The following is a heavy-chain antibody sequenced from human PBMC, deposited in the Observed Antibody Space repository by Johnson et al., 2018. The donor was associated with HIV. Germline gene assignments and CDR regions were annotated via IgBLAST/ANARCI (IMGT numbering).Heavy chain of an antibody. CDR1: GFTVSRNY. V-gene: IGHV3-53*01. D-gene: IGHD5-24*01. Sequence: VQLVESGGGLIQPGGSLRLSCAASGFTVSRNYMNWVRQAPGKGLEWVSLIYSGGNTYYADSVRGRFTISRDNSKNTLYLQMNSLRAEDTAVYYCAREMAWEDAFDIWGQGTMVTVSS. CDR2: IYSGGNT. J-gene: IGHJ3*02. CDR3: AREMAWEDAFDI.